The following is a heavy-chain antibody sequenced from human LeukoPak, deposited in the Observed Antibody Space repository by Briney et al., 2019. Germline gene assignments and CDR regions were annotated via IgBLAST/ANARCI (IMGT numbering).Heavy chain of an antibody. CDR2: IYPGDSDI. CDR3: ARHGLTSPGIAAAGVAVDY. CDR1: GYSFTSYW. D-gene: IGHD6-13*01. Sequence: GESLKISCRGSGYSFTSYWIGWVRQMPGKGLEWMGIIYPGDSDIRYSPSFQGQVTISADKSISTAYLQWSSLKASDTAMYYCARHGLTSPGIAAAGVAVDYWGQGTLVTVSS. J-gene: IGHJ4*02. V-gene: IGHV5-51*01.